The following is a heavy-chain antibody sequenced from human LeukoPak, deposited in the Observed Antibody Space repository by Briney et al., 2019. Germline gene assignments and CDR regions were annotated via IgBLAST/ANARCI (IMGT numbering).Heavy chain of an antibody. CDR2: INHSEDT. CDR1: SEPFIGYF. Sequence: PSETLSLTCAVYSEPFIGYFWSWIRQPPGKGLEWIGEINHSEDTNYNPSLKSRVTISVDTSKNQFSLKLSSVTAADTALYYCARGLGGTSWFDPWGQGTLVTVSS. D-gene: IGHD1-7*01. J-gene: IGHJ5*02. CDR3: ARGLGGTSWFDP. V-gene: IGHV4-34*01.